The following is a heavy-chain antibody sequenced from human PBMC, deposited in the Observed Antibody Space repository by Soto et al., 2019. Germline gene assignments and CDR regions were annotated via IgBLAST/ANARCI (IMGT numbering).Heavy chain of an antibody. V-gene: IGHV3-21*01. CDR3: ARDPPSGTTLDWFDS. J-gene: IGHJ5*01. CDR2: ISSSGSFM. CDR1: GFTFSSDS. Sequence: EVQLVESGGGLVKPGGSLRLSCAASGFTFSSDSMGWARQAPGKGLEWVASISSSGSFMNYADSVKGRFTISRDNAKNSLYLQMRSLKDEDTAVYYCARDPPSGTTLDWFDSWGQGTLVTVSS. D-gene: IGHD1-7*01.